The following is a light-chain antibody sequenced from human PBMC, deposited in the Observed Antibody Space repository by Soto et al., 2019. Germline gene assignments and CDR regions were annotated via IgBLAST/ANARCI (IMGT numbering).Light chain of an antibody. CDR3: QHYDNLPPFT. Sequence: DIQMTQSPSSLSASVGDRVTITCQASQDISKYLNWYQQKPGRAPKLLIYGASNLETGVTSRFSGSGYGTDFTFTISSLQPEDIATYYCQHYDNLPPFTFGPGTKVAIK. CDR1: QDISKY. J-gene: IGKJ3*01. CDR2: GAS. V-gene: IGKV1-33*01.